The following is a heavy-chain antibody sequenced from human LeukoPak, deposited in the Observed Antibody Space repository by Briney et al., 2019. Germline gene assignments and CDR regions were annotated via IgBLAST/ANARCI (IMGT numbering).Heavy chain of an antibody. CDR1: GYTFTGYY. V-gene: IGHV1-2*04. CDR3: ARDLRRGYDSSGYYGY. CDR2: INPNSGGT. D-gene: IGHD3-22*01. J-gene: IGHJ4*02. Sequence: GASVKVSCKASGYTFTGYYMHWLRQAPGQGLEWMGWINPNSGGTNYAQKFQGWVTMTRDTSISTAYMELSRLRSDDTAVYYCARDLRRGYDSSGYYGYWGQGTLVTVSS.